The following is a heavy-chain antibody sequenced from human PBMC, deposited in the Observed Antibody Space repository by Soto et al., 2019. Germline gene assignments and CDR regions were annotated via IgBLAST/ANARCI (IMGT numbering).Heavy chain of an antibody. CDR1: VYTFTAYY. D-gene: IGHD2-8*01. V-gene: IGHV1-2*06. J-gene: IGHJ4*02. CDR2: INPKTGYT. CDR3: ATLEQAPNGIDY. Sequence: XSVKVSCKASVYTFTAYYMYWVRQAPGQGLEWLGRINPKTGYTNYAPEFQGRVTMTRDTSISTAYMELSSLGSDDTAFYYCATLEQAPNGIDYWGQGALVTVSS.